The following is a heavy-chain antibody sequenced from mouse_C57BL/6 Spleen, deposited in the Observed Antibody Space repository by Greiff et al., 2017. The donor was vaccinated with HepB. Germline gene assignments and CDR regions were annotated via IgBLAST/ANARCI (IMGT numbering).Heavy chain of an antibody. V-gene: IGHV1-50*01. CDR3: ARRGDPYYAMDY. J-gene: IGHJ4*01. Sequence: VQLQQPGAELVKPGASVKLSCKASGYTFTSYWMQWVKQRPGQGLEWIGEIDLSDSYTNYNQKFKGKATLTVDTSSSTAYMQLSSLTSEDSAVYYCARRGDPYYAMDYWGQGTSVTVSS. CDR2: IDLSDSYT. CDR1: GYTFTSYW.